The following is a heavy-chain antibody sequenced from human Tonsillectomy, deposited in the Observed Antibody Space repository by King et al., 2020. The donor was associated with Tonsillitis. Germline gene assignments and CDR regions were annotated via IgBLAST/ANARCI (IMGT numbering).Heavy chain of an antibody. J-gene: IGHJ4*02. CDR3: ARREGPFDY. D-gene: IGHD1-26*01. CDR2: IYYIWNT. V-gene: IGHV4-39*01. CDR1: GGSFSSSSYY. Sequence: QLQESGPGLVKPSETLSLTCTVSGGSFSSSSYYWGWIRQPPGKGLEWIGSIYYIWNTYYNPSLKSRVTISVDTSKNQFSLKVSSVTAADTAVYYCARREGPFDYWGQGTLVTVSS.